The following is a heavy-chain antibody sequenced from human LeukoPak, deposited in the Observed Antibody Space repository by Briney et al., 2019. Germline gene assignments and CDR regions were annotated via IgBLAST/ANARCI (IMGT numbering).Heavy chain of an antibody. CDR2: ISPNSGGT. D-gene: IGHD3-22*01. Sequence: GASVKVSCKASGYTFTGHYMHWVRQAPGQGLEWMGWISPNSGGTNYAQKFQGRVTMTRNTSISTGYMELSSLRSEDTAVYYCASWGGYYDSSGYYFHSTWGQGTLVTVSS. V-gene: IGHV1-2*02. J-gene: IGHJ4*02. CDR3: ASWGGYYDSSGYYFHST. CDR1: GYTFTGHY.